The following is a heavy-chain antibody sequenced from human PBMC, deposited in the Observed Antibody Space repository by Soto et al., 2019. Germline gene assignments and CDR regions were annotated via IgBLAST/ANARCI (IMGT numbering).Heavy chain of an antibody. J-gene: IGHJ4*02. Sequence: ASVKVSCKASGYTFTSYDINWVRQATGQGLEWMGWMNPNSGNTGYAQKFQGRVTMTRNASITTAYMELSSLRSEDTAVYYCARIYYDSSGYYYYYFEYWGQGTRVTVSS. CDR2: MNPNSGNT. CDR3: ARIYYDSSGYYYYYFEY. D-gene: IGHD3-22*01. V-gene: IGHV1-8*01. CDR1: GYTFTSYD.